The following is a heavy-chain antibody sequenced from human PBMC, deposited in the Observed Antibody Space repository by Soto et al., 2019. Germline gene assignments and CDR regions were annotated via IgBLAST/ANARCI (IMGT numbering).Heavy chain of an antibody. CDR1: GGSVSVYY. V-gene: IGHV4-59*02. CDR3: ARGVGSSPPRY. CDR2: IYDSGSP. Sequence: YETLSLTCTISGGSVSVYYWSWIRQSPGQELEWIGYIYDSGSPYYNPSLKTRVTISADTAKNQISLTLTSAAAAYTAVYYCARGVGSSPPRYWGRGTLVNVVS. J-gene: IGHJ4*02. D-gene: IGHD3-9*01.